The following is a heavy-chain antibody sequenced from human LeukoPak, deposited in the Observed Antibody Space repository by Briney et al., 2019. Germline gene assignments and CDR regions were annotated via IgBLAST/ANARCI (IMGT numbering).Heavy chain of an antibody. CDR1: GFTFGKYW. Sequence: QSGGSLRLSCVASGFTFGKYWMGWVRQAPGKGREWVASIKPDGNEQYYVDSVRGRFTISRDNSKDSLFLQMDSLRDDDTAVYYCGRERVSAYDYWGQGTLVTVSS. CDR2: IKPDGNEQ. CDR3: GRERVSAYDY. J-gene: IGHJ4*02. V-gene: IGHV3-7*01.